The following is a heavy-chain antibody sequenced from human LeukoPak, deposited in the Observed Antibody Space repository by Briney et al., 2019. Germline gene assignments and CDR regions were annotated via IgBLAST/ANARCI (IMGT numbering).Heavy chain of an antibody. CDR3: ARDIGGVHDY. V-gene: IGHV3-66*01. D-gene: IGHD3-16*01. J-gene: IGHJ4*02. CDR2: LYGSGTT. Sequence: GGSLRLSCAASGFTVNSTYMNWVRQAPGKGLEWVSVLYGSGTTYYADSVKGRFTISRDNSKNTLYLQMNTLRAKDTALYYCARDIGGVHDYWGQGTLVTVSS. CDR1: GFTVNSTY.